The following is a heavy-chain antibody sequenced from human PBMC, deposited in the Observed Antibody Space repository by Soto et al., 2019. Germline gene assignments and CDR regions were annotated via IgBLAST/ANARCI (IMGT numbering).Heavy chain of an antibody. Sequence: GESLKLSCKGSGYSFAGYWITWVRQNPGKGLEWMGRIDPSDSQTYYSPSFRGHVTISVTKSITTVFLQWSSLRASDTAMYYCARQIYDSDTGPNFQYYFDSWGQGTPVTVSS. CDR1: GYSFAGYW. V-gene: IGHV5-10-1*01. D-gene: IGHD3-22*01. J-gene: IGHJ4*02. CDR3: ARQIYDSDTGPNFQYYFDS. CDR2: IDPSDSQT.